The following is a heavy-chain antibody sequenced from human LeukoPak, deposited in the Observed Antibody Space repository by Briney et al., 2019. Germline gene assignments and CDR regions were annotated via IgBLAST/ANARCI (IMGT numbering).Heavy chain of an antibody. CDR2: IKQDDSEI. V-gene: IGHV3-7*01. D-gene: IGHD2-21*02. J-gene: IGHJ4*02. CDR1: GFTFSSHW. CDR3: ASHDFLDY. Sequence: GGSLRLSCAASGFTFSSHWMTWVRQAPGKGLEWVANIKQDDSEIYYANSVRGRFTISRNNAKNSLYLQMNSLRVDDTGVYYCASHDFLDYWGQGTLVSVSS.